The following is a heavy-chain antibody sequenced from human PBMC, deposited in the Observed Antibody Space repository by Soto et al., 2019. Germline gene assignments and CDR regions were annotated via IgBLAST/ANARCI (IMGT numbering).Heavy chain of an antibody. CDR3: ARSPRIRPYFDY. J-gene: IGHJ4*02. CDR2: IYPGDSET. Sequence: SLKISSQWAGYTFANFWIAWVRQLPGKDLEYMGIIYPGDSETRYSPSFHGKVTISADRSIGTAYLEWRSLEDSDSAFYFCARSPRIRPYFDYWGQGALVTVSS. CDR1: GYTFANFW. V-gene: IGHV5-51*01.